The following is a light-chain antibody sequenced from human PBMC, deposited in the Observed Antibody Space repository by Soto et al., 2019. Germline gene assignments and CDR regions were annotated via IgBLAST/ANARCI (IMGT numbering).Light chain of an antibody. J-gene: IGKJ1*01. CDR1: QGISRY. V-gene: IGKV1-9*01. CDR3: QQLKSYPRT. Sequence: IQLTQSPSSLSASVGDRVTITCRASQGISRYVAWYQHKPGKAPKLLIYTASTLQSGVPSRFSGSGSGTDFTLTISSLQPEDFVTYYCQQLKSYPRTFGQGTKV. CDR2: TAS.